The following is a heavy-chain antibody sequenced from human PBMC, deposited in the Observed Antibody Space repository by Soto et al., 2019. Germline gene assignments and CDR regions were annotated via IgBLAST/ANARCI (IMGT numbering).Heavy chain of an antibody. CDR1: GGTFNTYA. Sequence: QVQLVQSGAEMKKPGSSVKVSCQSSGGTFNTYAMNWVRQAPGQGPEWMGDISPMFGAGNSAPKFQGRVTITADESSGTSYMQLSSLTSEDTALYVCAVEVQVHTPAFVYWGHGTLVTVSS. CDR2: ISPMFGAG. CDR3: AVEVQVHTPAFVY. J-gene: IGHJ4*01. D-gene: IGHD3-10*01. V-gene: IGHV1-69*19.